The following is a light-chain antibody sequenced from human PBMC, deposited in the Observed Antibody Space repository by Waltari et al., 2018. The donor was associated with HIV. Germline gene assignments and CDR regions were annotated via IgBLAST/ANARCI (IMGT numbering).Light chain of an antibody. V-gene: IGLV2-11*01. CDR1: SSDVGGYNY. CDR3: CSYAGSYTYV. CDR2: DVN. J-gene: IGLJ1*01. Sequence: QSALTQPRSVSGSLGQSVTISCTGTSSDVGGYNYVPWYQLHPGKPPKLIIYDVNKRPSGVPDRFSGSKSDNTASLTISGLRPEDEADYYCCSYAGSYTYVFGTETDVTVL.